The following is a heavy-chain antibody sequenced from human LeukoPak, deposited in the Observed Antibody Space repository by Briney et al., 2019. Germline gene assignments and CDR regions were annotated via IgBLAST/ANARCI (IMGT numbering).Heavy chain of an antibody. Sequence: GGSLRLSCAASGFTFSSYEMNWVRQAPGKGLEWVSYISSSGSTIYYADSVKGRFTMSRDNSKNTLYLQMSSLRAEDTAVYYCARGVAGAGYIDYWGQGTLVTVSA. V-gene: IGHV3-48*03. J-gene: IGHJ4*02. CDR2: ISSSGSTI. CDR1: GFTFSSYE. CDR3: ARGVAGAGYIDY. D-gene: IGHD6-19*01.